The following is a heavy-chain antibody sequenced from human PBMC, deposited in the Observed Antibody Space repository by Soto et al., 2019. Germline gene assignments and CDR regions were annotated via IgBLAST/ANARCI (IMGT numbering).Heavy chain of an antibody. CDR3: AKGPNYYDSSGLPAGDY. V-gene: IGHV3-23*01. D-gene: IGHD3-22*01. CDR1: GFTFSSYA. Sequence: GGSLRLSCAASGFTFSSYAMSWVRQAPGKGLEWVSAISGSGGSTYYADSVKGRFTISRDNSKNTLYLQMNSLRAEDTAVYYCAKGPNYYDSSGLPAGDYWGQGTLVTVSS. J-gene: IGHJ4*02. CDR2: ISGSGGST.